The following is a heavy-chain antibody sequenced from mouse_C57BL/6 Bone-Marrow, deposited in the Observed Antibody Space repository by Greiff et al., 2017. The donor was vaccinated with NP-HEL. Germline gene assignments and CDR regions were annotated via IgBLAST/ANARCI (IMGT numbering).Heavy chain of an antibody. V-gene: IGHV1-82*01. J-gene: IGHJ2*01. CDR3: ANYYGSSRDYFDY. CDR1: GYAFSSSW. Sequence: QVQLQQSGPELVKPGASVKISCKASGYAFSSSWMNWVKQRPGKGLEWIGRIYPGDGDTNYNGKFKGKATLTADKSSSTAYMQLSSLTSEDSAVYFCANYYGSSRDYFDYWGQGTTLTVSS. CDR2: IYPGDGDT. D-gene: IGHD1-1*01.